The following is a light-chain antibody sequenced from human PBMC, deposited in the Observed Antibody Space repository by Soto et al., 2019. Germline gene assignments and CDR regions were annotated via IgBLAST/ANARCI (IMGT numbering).Light chain of an antibody. CDR3: QSYNDWPFT. J-gene: IGKJ2*01. V-gene: IGKV3-15*01. CDR1: ESLSTY. Sequence: EIVMTQSPATLSVSPGDRVTLSCRASESLSTYLAWYQQKPGQAPRLLIYGASTKATGIPARFSGSGSATDFPLTISSLQSQDCAVYYCQSYNDWPFTFGQRTKLEI. CDR2: GAS.